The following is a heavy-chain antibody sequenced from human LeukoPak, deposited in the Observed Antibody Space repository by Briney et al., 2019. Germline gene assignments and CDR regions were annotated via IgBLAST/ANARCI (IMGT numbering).Heavy chain of an antibody. CDR3: AKDHESDGYPCLDH. V-gene: IGHV3-7*03. CDR1: GFTISTYW. J-gene: IGHJ4*02. D-gene: IGHD3-22*01. CDR2: IKQDGSEK. Sequence: PGGSLRLSCAASGFTISTYWMSWVRQAPGKGLEWVANIKQDGSEKYYVDSVKGRFTISRDNSRNTLSLQMDSLRAEDTAVYYCAKDHESDGYPCLDHWGLGPLVTVSS.